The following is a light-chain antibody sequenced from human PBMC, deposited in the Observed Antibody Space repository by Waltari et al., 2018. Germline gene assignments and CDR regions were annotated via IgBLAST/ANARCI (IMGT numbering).Light chain of an antibody. CDR2: DAS. CDR3: QQRSNWLPAYT. CDR1: QRVSSF. Sequence: EIVLTQSPATLSLSPGERATLSCRASQRVSSFLAWYQQKPGQAPRPLIYDASNRATGIPARFSGSGSGTDFTLTISSLEPEDFAVYYCQQRSNWLPAYTVGQGTKLEIK. J-gene: IGKJ2*01. V-gene: IGKV3-11*01.